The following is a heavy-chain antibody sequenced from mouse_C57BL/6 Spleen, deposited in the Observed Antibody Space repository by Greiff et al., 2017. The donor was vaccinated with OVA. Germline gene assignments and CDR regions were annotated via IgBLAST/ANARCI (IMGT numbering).Heavy chain of an antibody. D-gene: IGHD1-1*01. J-gene: IGHJ3*01. V-gene: IGHV1-75*01. CDR2: IFPGSGST. CDR3: ARERDYGSSSPWFAY. CDR1: GYTFTDYY. Sequence: QVQLQQSGPELVKPGASVKISCKASGYTFTDYYINWVKQRPGQGLEWIGWIFPGSGSTYYNEKFKGKATLTVDKSSSTAYMLLSSLTSEDSAVYFCARERDYGSSSPWFAYWGQGTLVTVSA.